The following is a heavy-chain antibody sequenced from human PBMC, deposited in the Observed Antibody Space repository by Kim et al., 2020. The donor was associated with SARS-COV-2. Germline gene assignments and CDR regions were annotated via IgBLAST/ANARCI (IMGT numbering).Heavy chain of an antibody. V-gene: IGHV3-30*04. Sequence: GGSLRLSCAASGFTFSSYAMHWVRQAPGKGLEWVAVISYDGSNKYYVDSVKGRFTISRDNSKNTLYLQMNSLRAEDTAVYYCARDRKGIAAADPIIDYWGQGTLDTVSS. CDR2: ISYDGSNK. D-gene: IGHD6-13*01. CDR3: ARDRKGIAAADPIIDY. CDR1: GFTFSSYA. J-gene: IGHJ4*02.